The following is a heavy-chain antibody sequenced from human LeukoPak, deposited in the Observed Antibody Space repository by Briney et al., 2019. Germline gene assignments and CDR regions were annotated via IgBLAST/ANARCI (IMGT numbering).Heavy chain of an antibody. Sequence: GRSLRLSCAASGFTFSSYGMHWVRQAPGKGLEWVTVIWYDGSNKYYADSVKGRFTISRDNSKNTLYLQMNSLRAEDTAVYYCAKDLLYSSSEPYWGQGTPVTVSS. CDR1: GFTFSSYG. CDR2: IWYDGSNK. J-gene: IGHJ4*02. CDR3: AKDLLYSSSEPY. V-gene: IGHV3-33*06. D-gene: IGHD6-6*01.